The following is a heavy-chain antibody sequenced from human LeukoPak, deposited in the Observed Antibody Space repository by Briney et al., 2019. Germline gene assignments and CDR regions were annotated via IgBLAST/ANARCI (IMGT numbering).Heavy chain of an antibody. D-gene: IGHD3-22*01. V-gene: IGHV4-39*02. Sequence: SETLSLTCTVSGRSISSSSYYWGWIRQPPGKGLEWIGSIYYSGSTYYNPSLKSRVTISVDTSKNQFSLKLSSVTAADTAVYYCARDSSAYYYDSSGYYLGIKSYYFDYWGQGTLVTVSS. CDR3: ARDSSAYYYDSSGYYLGIKSYYFDY. J-gene: IGHJ4*02. CDR2: IYYSGST. CDR1: GRSISSSSYY.